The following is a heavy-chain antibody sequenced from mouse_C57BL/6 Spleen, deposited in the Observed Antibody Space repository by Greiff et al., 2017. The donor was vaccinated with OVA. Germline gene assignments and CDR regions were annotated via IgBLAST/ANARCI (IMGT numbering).Heavy chain of an antibody. CDR2: IHPNSGST. J-gene: IGHJ4*01. CDR3: ARRGVSYYSMDY. CDR1: GYTFTSYW. V-gene: IGHV1-64*01. Sequence: QVQLQQPGAELVKPGASVKLSCKASGYTFTSYWMHWVKQRPGQGLEWIGMIHPNSGSTNYNEKFKSKATLTVDKSSSTAYMQLSSLTSEDSAVYYGARRGVSYYSMDYWGQGTSVTVSS.